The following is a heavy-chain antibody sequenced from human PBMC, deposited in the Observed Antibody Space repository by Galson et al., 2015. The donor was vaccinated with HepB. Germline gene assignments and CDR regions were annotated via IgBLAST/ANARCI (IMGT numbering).Heavy chain of an antibody. CDR1: GFTFNDYA. CDR3: AKDFSLGLVPYGLDV. D-gene: IGHD3-16*01. V-gene: IGHV3-9*01. Sequence: SLRLSCAASGFTFNDYAMHWVRQVPGKGLEWVSGITWNSGRRDYADSVKGRFTISRDNAKNSLYMQMNSLRAEDTALYYCAKDFSLGLVPYGLDVWGQGTTVTVSS. J-gene: IGHJ6*02. CDR2: ITWNSGRR.